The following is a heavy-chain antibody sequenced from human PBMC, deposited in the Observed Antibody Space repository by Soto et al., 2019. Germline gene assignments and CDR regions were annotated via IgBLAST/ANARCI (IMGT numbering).Heavy chain of an antibody. Sequence: ASETLSLTCTLSGGSISSGRYYWAWIRQPPGEGLEWIGSILYSGSTYYDPSLRSRVTISVDTSRNQFYLDLSSVTAADTAVYYCARPQTGKSNGSQFDPWGQGTLVTVSS. CDR2: ILYSGST. CDR1: GGSISSGRYY. D-gene: IGHD6-19*01. J-gene: IGHJ5*02. V-gene: IGHV4-39*01. CDR3: ARPQTGKSNGSQFDP.